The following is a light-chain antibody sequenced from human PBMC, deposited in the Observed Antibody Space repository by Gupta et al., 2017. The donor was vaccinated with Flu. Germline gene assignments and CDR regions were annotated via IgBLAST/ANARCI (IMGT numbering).Light chain of an antibody. Sequence: PVTLSWSPGERATLCCRASQNVNNYLAWYQQKPGQAPRLLIYDASNRATGIPARFSGSGAGTDFTLTISSLEPEDSAIYYCQQRSAWRGTFGQGTRVEIK. J-gene: IGKJ1*01. CDR2: DAS. CDR1: QNVNNY. V-gene: IGKV3D-11*02. CDR3: QQRSAWRGT.